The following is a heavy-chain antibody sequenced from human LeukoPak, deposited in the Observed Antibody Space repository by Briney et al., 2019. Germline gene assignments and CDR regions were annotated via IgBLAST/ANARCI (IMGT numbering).Heavy chain of an antibody. CDR3: ARPSRVVPAALYYYYGMDV. Sequence: SVKVSCKASGGTFSSYAISWVRQAPGQGLEWMGRIIPILGIANYAQKFQGRVTITADKSTSTAYMELSSLRSEDTAVYYCARPSRVVPAALYYYYGMDVWGQGTRVTVSS. CDR2: IIPILGIA. V-gene: IGHV1-69*04. J-gene: IGHJ6*02. CDR1: GGTFSSYA. D-gene: IGHD2-2*01.